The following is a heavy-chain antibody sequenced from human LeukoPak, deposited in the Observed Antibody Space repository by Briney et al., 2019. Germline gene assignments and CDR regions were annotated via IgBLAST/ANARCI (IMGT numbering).Heavy chain of an antibody. CDR2: IYYSGST. D-gene: IGHD3-22*01. Sequence: PSETLSLTCTVSGGSISSGDYYWSWIRQPPGKGLEWIGYIYYSGSTYYNPSLKSRVTISVDTSKNQFSLKLSSVTAADTAVYYCAREGRIYDRSSYEYFDYWGQGTLVTVSS. V-gene: IGHV4-30-4*01. CDR3: AREGRIYDRSSYEYFDY. CDR1: GGSISSGDYY. J-gene: IGHJ4*02.